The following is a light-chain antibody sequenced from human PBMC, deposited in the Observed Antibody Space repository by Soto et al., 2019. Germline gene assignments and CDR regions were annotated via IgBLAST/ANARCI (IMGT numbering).Light chain of an antibody. J-gene: IGLJ3*02. V-gene: IGLV2-8*01. CDR2: DVI. CDR1: SSDVGGYNY. CDR3: SSHAGSNYVV. Sequence: QSALTQPPSASGSPGQSVTISCTGTSSDVGGYNYVSWYQQHPGKAPKLMIYDVIKRPSGVPDRFSGSKSGNTASLIVSGLQADDEADYYCSSHAGSNYVVFGGGTKLTVL.